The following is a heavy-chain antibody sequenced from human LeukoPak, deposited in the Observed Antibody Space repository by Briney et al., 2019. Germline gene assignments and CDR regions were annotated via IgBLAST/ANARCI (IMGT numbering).Heavy chain of an antibody. CDR3: ARAFDPYYYFYYMDV. CDR2: ISSSSSYI. J-gene: IGHJ6*03. CDR1: GFTFSSYS. V-gene: IGHV3-21*01. D-gene: IGHD3-9*01. Sequence: AGGSLRLSCAASGFTFSSYSMNWVRQAPGKGLEWVSSISSSSSYIYYADSVKGRFTISRDNAKNSLYLQMNSLRAEDTAVYYCARAFDPYYYFYYMDVWGKGTTVTVSS.